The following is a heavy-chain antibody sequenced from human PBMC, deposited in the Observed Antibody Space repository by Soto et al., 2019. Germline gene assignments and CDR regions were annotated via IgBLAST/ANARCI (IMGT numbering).Heavy chain of an antibody. V-gene: IGHV3-11*01. Sequence: GGSLRLSCAASGFTFSDYYMSWVRQAPGKGQEWVSYISSSGSTIYYADSVKGRFTISRDNAKNSLYLQMNSLRAEDTALYYCAKAARTYYGDYAKVKYYFDYWGQGTLVTVSS. D-gene: IGHD4-17*01. CDR1: GFTFSDYY. J-gene: IGHJ4*02. CDR3: AKAARTYYGDYAKVKYYFDY. CDR2: ISSSGSTI.